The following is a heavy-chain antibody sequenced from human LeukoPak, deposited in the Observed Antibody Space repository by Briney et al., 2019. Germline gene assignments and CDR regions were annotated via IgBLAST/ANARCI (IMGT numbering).Heavy chain of an antibody. Sequence: GGSLRLSCAASGFTFNSYGMHWVRQAPGKGLEWVAFIRSDGTNKYYADSVKGRFTISRDNSKNTLYLQMNSLRPEDAAVYYCAKGYSLHFDYWGQGTLVTVSS. CDR3: AKGYSLHFDY. V-gene: IGHV3-30*02. CDR1: GFTFNSYG. D-gene: IGHD5-18*01. J-gene: IGHJ4*02. CDR2: IRSDGTNK.